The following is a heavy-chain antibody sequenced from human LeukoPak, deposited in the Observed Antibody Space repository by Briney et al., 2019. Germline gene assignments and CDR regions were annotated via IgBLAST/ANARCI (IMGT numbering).Heavy chain of an antibody. J-gene: IGHJ4*02. CDR3: ARDDLPYYGSGRSFDY. CDR2: IIPIFGTA. CDR1: GGTFSSYA. V-gene: IGHV1-69*05. Sequence: SVKVSCKASGGTFSSYAISWVRQAPGQGLEWMGGIIPIFGTANYAQKFQGRVTITTDESTSTAYMELSSLRSEATAVYYCARDDLPYYGSGRSFDYWGQVTLVTVSS. D-gene: IGHD3-10*01.